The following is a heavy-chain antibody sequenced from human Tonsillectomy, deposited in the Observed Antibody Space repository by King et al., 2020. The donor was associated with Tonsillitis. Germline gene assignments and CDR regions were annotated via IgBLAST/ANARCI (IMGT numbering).Heavy chain of an antibody. CDR3: ARTHGYGSGSYLFDY. V-gene: IGHV2-70*11. CDR1: GFSLNTSGMY. J-gene: IGHJ4*02. Sequence: TLKESGPALVKPTQTLTLTCTFSGFSLNTSGMYVNWIRQPPGKALEWLARIDWDDDKYYSTSLKTRLTISKDTSKNQVVLTMTNMDPVDTATYYCARTHGYGSGSYLFDYWGQGTLVTVSS. CDR2: IDWDDDK. D-gene: IGHD3-10*01.